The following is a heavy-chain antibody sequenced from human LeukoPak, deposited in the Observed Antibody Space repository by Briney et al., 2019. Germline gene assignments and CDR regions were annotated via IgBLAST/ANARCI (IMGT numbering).Heavy chain of an antibody. Sequence: GGSLRLSCAASGFTFSSYAMHWVRQAPGKGLEWVALISYDGSNKYYADSVKARFIISRDNSKNTVYLQMNSLRAEDTAVYYCAKSPNKYPFDYWGQGTLVTVSS. CDR1: GFTFSSYA. CDR3: AKSPNKYPFDY. D-gene: IGHD2-2*01. J-gene: IGHJ4*02. V-gene: IGHV3-30*04. CDR2: ISYDGSNK.